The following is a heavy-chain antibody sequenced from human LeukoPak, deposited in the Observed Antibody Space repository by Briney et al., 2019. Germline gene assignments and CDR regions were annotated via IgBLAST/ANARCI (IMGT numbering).Heavy chain of an antibody. V-gene: IGHV4-38-2*02. CDR2: IFHSGII. Sequence: SSETLSLTCSVSGYSIINGFYWAWIRQPPGKGLEWIGSIFHSGIIYYNPSLKSRVTISVDTSKNQFSLKLSSVTAADTAVYYCARGRRITMIVVVIQGYYFDYWGQGTLVTVSS. J-gene: IGHJ4*02. CDR3: ARGRRITMIVVVIQGYYFDY. CDR1: GYSIINGFY. D-gene: IGHD3-22*01.